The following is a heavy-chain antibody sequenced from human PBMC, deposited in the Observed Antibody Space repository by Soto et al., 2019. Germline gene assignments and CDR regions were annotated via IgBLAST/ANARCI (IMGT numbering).Heavy chain of an antibody. J-gene: IGHJ6*02. V-gene: IGHV4-34*01. CDR1: GGSISGTTCS. CDR3: ARGSNGGAVAGSYYYGMDV. D-gene: IGHD6-19*01. Sequence: PSETLSLTCTVSGGSISGTTCSWSWIRKPPGKGLEWIGEINHSGSTNYNPSLKSRVTISVDTSKNQFSLKLSSVTAADTAVYYCARGSNGGAVAGSYYYGMDVWGQGTTVTVSS. CDR2: INHSGST.